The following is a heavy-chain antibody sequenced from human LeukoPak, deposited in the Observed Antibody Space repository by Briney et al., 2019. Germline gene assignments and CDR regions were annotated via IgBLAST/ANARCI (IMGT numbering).Heavy chain of an antibody. CDR3: AKRGPGSPQSGKYYFDY. Sequence: GETLRLSCAASGFTFSTYGITWVRQALGKGLEWVSAISGRADLTFYADSVKGRFTIPRDNSKNTLYLQMNSLRAEDTAVYYCAKRGPGSPQSGKYYFDYRGQGTLVTVSS. CDR1: GFTFSTYG. CDR2: ISGRADLT. V-gene: IGHV3-23*01. D-gene: IGHD3-10*01. J-gene: IGHJ4*02.